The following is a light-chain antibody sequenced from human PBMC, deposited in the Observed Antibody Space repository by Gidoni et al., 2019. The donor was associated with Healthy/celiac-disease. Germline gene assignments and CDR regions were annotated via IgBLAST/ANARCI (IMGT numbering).Light chain of an antibody. J-gene: IGKJ2*01. CDR2: LGS. CDR1: QSLLHSNGYNY. V-gene: IGKV2-28*01. Sequence: DIVMTQSPLSLPVTPGEPASISCRSSQSLLHSNGYNYLDWYLQKPGQSPKLLIYLGSNRASGVPDRFRGSGSGTDFTLKISRVEAEDVGVYYCMQALQTPYTFGQGTKLEIK. CDR3: MQALQTPYT.